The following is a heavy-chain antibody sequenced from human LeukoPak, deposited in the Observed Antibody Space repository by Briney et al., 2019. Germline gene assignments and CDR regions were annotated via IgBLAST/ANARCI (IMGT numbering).Heavy chain of an antibody. D-gene: IGHD6-19*01. Sequence: GGSLRLSCAASGFTVSSNYMSWVRQAPGKGLEWVSVIYSGGSTYYADSVKGRFTISRDNSKNTLYLQMNSLRAEDTAVYYCARNLVGWYQPGYFQHWGQGTLVTVSS. CDR2: IYSGGST. V-gene: IGHV3-66*02. CDR3: ARNLVGWYQPGYFQH. J-gene: IGHJ1*01. CDR1: GFTVSSNY.